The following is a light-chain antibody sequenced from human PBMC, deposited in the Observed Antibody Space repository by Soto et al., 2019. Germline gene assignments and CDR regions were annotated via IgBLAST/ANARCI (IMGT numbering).Light chain of an antibody. CDR1: QSISSY. J-gene: IGKJ1*01. CDR2: AAS. Sequence: DIQMTQSPSSLSASVGDRVTITCRASQSISSYLNWYQQKPGKAPKLLIFAASNLQSGVRSRFSGSVSGTEFTLSISSLQPEDFATYYRQQSYSTPWTFGQGTKLEIK. V-gene: IGKV1-39*01. CDR3: QQSYSTPWT.